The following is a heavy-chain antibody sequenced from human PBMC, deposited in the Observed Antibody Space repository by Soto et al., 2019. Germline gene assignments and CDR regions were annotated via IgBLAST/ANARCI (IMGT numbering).Heavy chain of an antibody. CDR1: GGTFSSYA. D-gene: IGHD3-10*01. V-gene: IGHV1-69*01. CDR2: IIPIFGTA. J-gene: IGHJ5*02. Sequence: QVQLVQSGAEVKKPGSSVKVSCKASGGTFSSYAISWVRQAPGQGLEWMGGIIPIFGTANYAQKFQGRVTLAADESTRTAYMELSSVRAEETAVYYCARDIRIIMVRGVIAYNWFDPWGQGTLVTVSS. CDR3: ARDIRIIMVRGVIAYNWFDP.